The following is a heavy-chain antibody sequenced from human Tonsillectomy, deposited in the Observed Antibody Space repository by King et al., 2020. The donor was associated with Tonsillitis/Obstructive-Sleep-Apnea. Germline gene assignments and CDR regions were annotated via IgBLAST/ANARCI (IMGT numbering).Heavy chain of an antibody. V-gene: IGHV3-23*04. CDR1: GFTFRDYA. Sequence: VQLVESGGGLVQPGGSLRLSCAASGFTFRDYAFSWVRQAPGKGLEWVSVVTGSGGSTHHADSVKGRFTISSDNSNNTVYLQMNSLRAEDTAVYYCAKDRQARRGYCSGGSCYHDAFDMWGQGTRVTVSS. CDR2: VTGSGGST. D-gene: IGHD2-15*01. CDR3: AKDRQARRGYCSGGSCYHDAFDM. J-gene: IGHJ3*02.